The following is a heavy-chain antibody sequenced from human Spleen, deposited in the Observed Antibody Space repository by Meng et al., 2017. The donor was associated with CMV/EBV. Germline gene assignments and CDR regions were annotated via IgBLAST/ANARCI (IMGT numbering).Heavy chain of an antibody. V-gene: IGHV1-46*01. Sequence: CNTSGHTFTGNYIHWVRQAPGPGIGWLGMINVHGVTSNRPRKFRARVAMTRDTSTSTVYMELSSLTSDDTAVYYCAREPPLQLYFDYWGQGTLVTVSS. J-gene: IGHJ4*02. CDR2: INVHGVTS. CDR3: AREPPLQLYFDY. D-gene: IGHD1-1*01. CDR1: GHTFTGNY.